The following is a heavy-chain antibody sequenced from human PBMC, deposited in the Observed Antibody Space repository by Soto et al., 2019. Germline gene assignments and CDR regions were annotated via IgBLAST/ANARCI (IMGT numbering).Heavy chain of an antibody. J-gene: IGHJ6*02. Sequence: AXVKVSCKASGYTFTSYYMHWVRQAPGQGLEWMGIINPSGGSTSYAQKFQGRVTMTRDTSTSTVYMELSSLRSEDTAVYYCAREDCSGGSCYSGFGFYYYYGIVVWCQGTTVSVSS. CDR3: AREDCSGGSCYSGFGFYYYYGIVV. V-gene: IGHV1-46*01. D-gene: IGHD2-15*01. CDR1: GYTFTSYY. CDR2: INPSGGST.